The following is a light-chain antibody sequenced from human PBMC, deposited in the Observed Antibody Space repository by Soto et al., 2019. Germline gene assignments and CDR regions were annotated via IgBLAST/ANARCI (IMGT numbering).Light chain of an antibody. CDR2: EVS. CDR3: SSYTRRSTFV. CDR1: ITDVGGYNY. V-gene: IGLV2-14*01. J-gene: IGLJ1*01. Sequence: QSALTQPASVSGSPGQSITISCAGTITDVGGYNYVSWYQQHPGKAPKLMISEVSNRPSGVSTRFSGSKSGNTASLTISGLQPEDEAEYYCSSYTRRSTFVFGTGTKLTVL.